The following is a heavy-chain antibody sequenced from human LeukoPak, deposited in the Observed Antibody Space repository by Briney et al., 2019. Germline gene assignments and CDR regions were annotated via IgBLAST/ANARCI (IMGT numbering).Heavy chain of an antibody. Sequence: GGSLRLSCAASGFTFSGSALHWVRQASGEGLEWVGRIRSKANNYATTYAASVKDRFTISRDDSKNTAYLQMHSLKTEDTAVYYCTRLGYNYDTSGNYWGQGTLVTVSS. D-gene: IGHD3-22*01. CDR1: GFTFSGSA. CDR3: TRLGYNYDTSGNY. J-gene: IGHJ4*02. CDR2: IRSKANNYAT. V-gene: IGHV3-73*01.